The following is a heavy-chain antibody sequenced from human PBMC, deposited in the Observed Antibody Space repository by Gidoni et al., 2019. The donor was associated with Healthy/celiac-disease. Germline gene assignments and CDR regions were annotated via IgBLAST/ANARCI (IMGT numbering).Heavy chain of an antibody. D-gene: IGHD3-16*02. CDR1: GGSFSGYY. Sequence: QVPLQQWGAGLLTPSETLSLPCALYGGSFSGYYWSWIRQPPGKGLEWIGEINHSGSTNYNPSLKSRVTISVDTSKNQFSLKLSSVTAADTAVYYCARRAVPYYYVWGSYRYRGSYLDYWGQGTLVTVSS. CDR2: INHSGST. V-gene: IGHV4-34*01. J-gene: IGHJ4*02. CDR3: ARRAVPYYYVWGSYRYRGSYLDY.